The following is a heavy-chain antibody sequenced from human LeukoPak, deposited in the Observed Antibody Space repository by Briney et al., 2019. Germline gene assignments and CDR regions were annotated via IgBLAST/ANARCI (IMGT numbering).Heavy chain of an antibody. V-gene: IGHV4-59*08. Sequence: SQTLSLTCTASGGSISGTYYWSWIRQPPGKGLEWIGYIYYTGTTDSNPSLKSRVTISLDTSKNQFSLNLSSVTAADTAVYYCARRWVYDKRAFDAWGQGTMVTVSS. D-gene: IGHD3-16*01. CDR3: ARRWVYDKRAFDA. CDR2: IYYTGTT. CDR1: GGSISGTYY. J-gene: IGHJ3*01.